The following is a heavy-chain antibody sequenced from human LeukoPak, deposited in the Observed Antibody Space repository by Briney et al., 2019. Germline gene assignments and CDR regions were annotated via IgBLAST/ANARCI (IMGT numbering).Heavy chain of an antibody. CDR1: GGSISSSSYY. Sequence: PSETLSLTCTVSGGSISSSSYYWGWIRQPPGKGLEWIGSIYYSGSTYYNPSLKSRVTISVDTSKNQFSLKLSSVTAADTAVYYCARGIAVAGTVDYWGQGTLVTVSS. J-gene: IGHJ4*02. CDR3: ARGIAVAGTVDY. D-gene: IGHD6-19*01. CDR2: IYYSGST. V-gene: IGHV4-39*07.